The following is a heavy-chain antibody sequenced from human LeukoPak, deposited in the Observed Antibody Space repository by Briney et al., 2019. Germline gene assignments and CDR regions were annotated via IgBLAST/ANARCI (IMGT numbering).Heavy chain of an antibody. CDR3: ARVKRVYDSSGYYSYASDY. V-gene: IGHV1-2*02. D-gene: IGHD3-22*01. CDR1: GYTFTGYY. CDR2: INPHSGGT. Sequence: PGASVKVSCKASGYTFTGYYIHWVRQAPGQGLEWMGWINPHSGGTNYAQKFQGRVTMTRDTSISTAYMELSRLRSDDTAVFYCARVKRVYDSSGYYSYASDYWGQGTLVTVSS. J-gene: IGHJ4*02.